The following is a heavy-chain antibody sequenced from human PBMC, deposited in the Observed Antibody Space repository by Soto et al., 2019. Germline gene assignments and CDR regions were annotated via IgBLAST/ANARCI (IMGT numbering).Heavy chain of an antibody. D-gene: IGHD6-13*01. J-gene: IGHJ4*02. CDR2: ISTYNGNT. Sequence: QVQLVQSGGEVKKPGASVNISCKATGYTFISYSITWVRQAPGQGLEWMGWISTYNGNTKYAQSLQGRVTLTRDTSTNTAFREIRGLRSDDTAIYYCAREGAHSTGWYDYFHQWGQGTLVAVSS. CDR1: GYTFISYS. CDR3: AREGAHSTGWYDYFHQ. V-gene: IGHV1-18*04.